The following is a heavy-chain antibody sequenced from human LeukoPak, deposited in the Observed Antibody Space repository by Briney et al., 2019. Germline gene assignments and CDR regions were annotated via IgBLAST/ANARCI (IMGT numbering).Heavy chain of an antibody. CDR1: GGTFSSYA. CDR3: ALLTVGVNDAFDI. Sequence: ASVKVSCKASGGTFSSYAISWVRQAPGQGLEWMGRIIPILGIANYAQKFQGRVTITADKSTSTAYMELSSLRSEDTAVYYCALLTVGVNDAFDIWGQGTMVTVSS. J-gene: IGHJ3*02. CDR2: IIPILGIA. V-gene: IGHV1-69*04. D-gene: IGHD1-26*01.